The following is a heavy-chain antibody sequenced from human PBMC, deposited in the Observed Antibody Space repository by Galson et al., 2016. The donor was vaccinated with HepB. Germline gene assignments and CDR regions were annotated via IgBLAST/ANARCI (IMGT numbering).Heavy chain of an antibody. CDR3: ERGRVGATPADY. CDR2: ISHSGDSI. Sequence: SLRLSCAVSGFTFSSYAMNWVRQAPGKGLEWVSDISHSGDSIYYADSVKGRFTISRDDSKNTLYLQMNSLRPGDTAVYYCERGRVGATPADYWGQGTLVTVSS. J-gene: IGHJ4*02. D-gene: IGHD1-26*01. V-gene: IGHV3-23*01. CDR1: GFTFSSYA.